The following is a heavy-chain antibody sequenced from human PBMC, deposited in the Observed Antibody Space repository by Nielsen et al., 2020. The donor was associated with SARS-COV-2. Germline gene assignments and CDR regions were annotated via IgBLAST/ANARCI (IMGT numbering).Heavy chain of an antibody. CDR2: ISWNSGSI. D-gene: IGHD6-19*01. CDR1: GFTFDDYA. Sequence: GGSLRLFCAASGFTFDDYAMHWVRQAPGKGLEWVSGISWNSGSIGYADSVKGRFTISRDNAKNSLYLQMNSLRAEDTALYYCAKDTGSGWYLDYYYSYGMDVWGQGTTVTVSS. V-gene: IGHV3-9*01. J-gene: IGHJ6*02. CDR3: AKDTGSGWYLDYYYSYGMDV.